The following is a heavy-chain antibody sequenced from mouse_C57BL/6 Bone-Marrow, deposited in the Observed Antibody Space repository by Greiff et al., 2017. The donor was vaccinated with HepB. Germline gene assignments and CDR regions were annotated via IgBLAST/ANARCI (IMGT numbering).Heavy chain of an antibody. V-gene: IGHV1-55*01. D-gene: IGHD1-1*01. CDR2: IYPGSGST. CDR3: ARPITTVGGYFDV. J-gene: IGHJ1*03. CDR1: GYTFTSYW. Sequence: VQLQQPGAELVKPGASVKMSCKASGYTFTSYWITWVKQRPGQGLEWIGDIYPGSGSTNYNEKFKSKATLTVDTPSSTAYMQLSSLTSEDSAVYYCARPITTVGGYFDVWGTGTTVTVSS.